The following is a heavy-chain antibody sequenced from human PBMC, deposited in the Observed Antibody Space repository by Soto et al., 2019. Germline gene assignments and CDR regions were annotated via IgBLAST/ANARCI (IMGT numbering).Heavy chain of an antibody. J-gene: IGHJ4*02. D-gene: IGHD3-10*02. CDR3: ARDNLAVQGASDH. V-gene: IGHV3-21*01. Sequence: GGSLRLSCAASGFVFSDFQLNWVRQAPGRGLEWLASITGTSAFLFYADSIKGRFTISRDNPKNFLFLQMDSLGPEDTAVYYCARDNLAVQGASDHWGQGALVTVSS. CDR2: ITGTSAFL. CDR1: GFVFSDFQ.